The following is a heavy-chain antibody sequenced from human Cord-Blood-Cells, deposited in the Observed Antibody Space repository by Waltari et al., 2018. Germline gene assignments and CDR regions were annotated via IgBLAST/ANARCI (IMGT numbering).Heavy chain of an antibody. J-gene: IGHJ3*02. Sequence: QVQLVQSGAEVKKPGASVKVSCKASGYTFTGYYMHWVRQATGQGLEWMGWSTPNSGGKNDAQKFQGWVTMTRDTSISTAYMELSRLRSDDTAVYYCARTWLRLSDAFDIWGQGTMVTVSS. CDR2: STPNSGGK. D-gene: IGHD5-12*01. V-gene: IGHV1-2*04. CDR1: GYTFTGYY. CDR3: ARTWLRLSDAFDI.